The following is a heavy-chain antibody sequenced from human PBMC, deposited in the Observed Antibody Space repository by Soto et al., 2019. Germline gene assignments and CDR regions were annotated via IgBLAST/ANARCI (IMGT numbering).Heavy chain of an antibody. CDR1: VFTVSSNY. Sequence: WWSLRLSCSASVFTVSSNYMSWFRQAPGKGLEWVSVIYSGGSTYYADSVKGRFTISRDNSKNTLYLQMNSLRAEDTAVYYCARVDGYNYYADYWGQGTLVTVSS. V-gene: IGHV3-53*01. J-gene: IGHJ4*02. CDR3: ARVDGYNYYADY. CDR2: IYSGGST. D-gene: IGHD5-12*01.